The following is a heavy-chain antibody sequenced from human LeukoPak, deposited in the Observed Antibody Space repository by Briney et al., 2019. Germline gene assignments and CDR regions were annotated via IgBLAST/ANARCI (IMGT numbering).Heavy chain of an antibody. CDR2: INPSGGST. D-gene: IGHD3-10*01. CDR3: ARAGIFDY. Sequence: ASVKVSCKASGYTFAIYYIHWVRQAPGQGLEWMGIINPSGGSTSYAQKFQGRVTMTRDTSTSTVYMELRSLRSEDTAVYYCARAGIFDYWGQGTLVTVSS. J-gene: IGHJ4*02. CDR1: GYTFAIYY. V-gene: IGHV1-46*01.